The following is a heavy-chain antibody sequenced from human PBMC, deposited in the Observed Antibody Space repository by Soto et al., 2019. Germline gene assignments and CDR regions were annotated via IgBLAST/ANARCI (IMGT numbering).Heavy chain of an antibody. V-gene: IGHV3-23*01. CDR3: AKADRGSCRSTFCYPFDY. J-gene: IGHJ4*02. CDR1: GFTFSTYA. Sequence: EVQLLESGGGLVQPGGSLRLSCAASGFTFSTYALSWVRQAPGKRLEWVSAISGSDSGTYHADSVRGRFTISRDNSKNTLYLQMNSLRAEDTAVYYCAKADRGSCRSTFCYPFDYWGPGTLVTVSS. D-gene: IGHD2-2*01. CDR2: ISGSDSGT.